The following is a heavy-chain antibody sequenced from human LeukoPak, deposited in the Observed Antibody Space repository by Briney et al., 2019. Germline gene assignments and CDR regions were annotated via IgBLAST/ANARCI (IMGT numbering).Heavy chain of an antibody. D-gene: IGHD5-12*01. Sequence: GGSLRLSCAASGFTFGRYSMNWVRQAPGKGLEWVSYISSSSTTIYYADSVKGRFTISRDNAKNSLYLQLYSLRDEDTAVYYCARDVGYDLGFWGQGTLVTVSS. J-gene: IGHJ4*02. V-gene: IGHV3-48*02. CDR3: ARDVGYDLGF. CDR2: ISSSSTTI. CDR1: GFTFGRYS.